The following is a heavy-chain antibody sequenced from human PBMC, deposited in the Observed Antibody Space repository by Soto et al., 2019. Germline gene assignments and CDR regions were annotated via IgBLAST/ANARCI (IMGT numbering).Heavy chain of an antibody. Sequence: QVQLVQSGAEVKKPGSSVKVSCKASGGTFSSYTISWVRQAPGQGLEWMGRIIPILGIANYAQKFQGRVTITADKCTSTAYMELSSLRSEDTAVYYCARENGVVVVPAAIGKYYFDYWGQGTLVTVSS. J-gene: IGHJ4*02. V-gene: IGHV1-69*08. CDR2: IIPILGIA. D-gene: IGHD2-2*01. CDR3: ARENGVVVVPAAIGKYYFDY. CDR1: GGTFSSYT.